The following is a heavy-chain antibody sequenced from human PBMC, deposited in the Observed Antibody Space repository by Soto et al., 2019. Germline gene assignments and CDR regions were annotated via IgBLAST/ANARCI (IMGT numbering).Heavy chain of an antibody. V-gene: IGHV4-31*03. Sequence: SETLSLTCTVSGGSIVSGGSYCNCVRQLPWKGLDWLGYIYYSGSTYYNPSLKSRLTISVDTSKNQFSLKLISVTAADTAVYYCARDLGLRYFDYWGQGILVTVSS. J-gene: IGHJ4*02. CDR2: IYYSGST. CDR1: GGSIVSGGSY. D-gene: IGHD1-20*01. CDR3: ARDLGLRYFDY.